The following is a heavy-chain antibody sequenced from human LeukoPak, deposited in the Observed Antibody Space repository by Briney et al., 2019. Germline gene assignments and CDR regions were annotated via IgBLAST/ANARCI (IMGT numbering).Heavy chain of an antibody. V-gene: IGHV4-39*01. J-gene: IGHJ4*02. D-gene: IGHD3-22*01. CDR1: GGSISSSSYY. CDR2: IYYSGST. Sequence: SETLSLTCTVSGGSISSSSYYWGWIRQPPGKGLEWIGSIYYSGSTYYNPSLKSRVTISGDTSKNQFSLKLSSVTAADTAVYYCARRDDSSGYHKIFDYWGPGTLVTVSS. CDR3: ARRDDSSGYHKIFDY.